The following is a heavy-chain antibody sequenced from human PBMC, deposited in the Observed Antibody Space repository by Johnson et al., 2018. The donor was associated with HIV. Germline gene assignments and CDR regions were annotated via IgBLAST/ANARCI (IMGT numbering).Heavy chain of an antibody. J-gene: IGHJ3*02. Sequence: VQLVESGGGLVKPGGSLRLSCVASGFTFSNAWMSWVRQAPGKGLEWVGRIKSKTDGGTTDYAAPVKGRFTISRDDSKNTLYLQINSLKTEDTAVYYCARGTGTDDAFDIWGQGTMVTVSS. CDR2: IKSKTDGGTT. CDR1: GFTFSNAW. CDR3: ARGTGTDDAFDI. V-gene: IGHV3-15*01. D-gene: IGHD1-1*01.